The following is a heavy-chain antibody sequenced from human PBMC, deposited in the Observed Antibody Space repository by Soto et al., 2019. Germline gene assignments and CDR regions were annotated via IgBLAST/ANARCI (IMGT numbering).Heavy chain of an antibody. CDR1: GGSISTNNW. Sequence: QVQLQESGPGLVKPSGTLSLTCGVSGGSISTNNWWSWVRQPPGKGLEWIGEIYHSGGTNYNPSLKSRLIISVDKSKNQFSLKLSSVTAADTAVYYCARDLRAATGTRELGYWGQGTLVTVSS. V-gene: IGHV4-4*02. D-gene: IGHD6-13*01. CDR3: ARDLRAATGTRELGY. J-gene: IGHJ4*02. CDR2: IYHSGGT.